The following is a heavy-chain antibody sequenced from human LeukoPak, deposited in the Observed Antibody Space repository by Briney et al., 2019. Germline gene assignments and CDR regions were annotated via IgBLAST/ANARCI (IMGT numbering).Heavy chain of an antibody. CDR3: AKDPTPMVRGVTLNYFDY. CDR2: ISWNSGSI. D-gene: IGHD3-10*01. CDR1: GFTFDDYA. Sequence: GRSLRLSCAASGFTFDDYAMHWVRQAPGKGLEWVSGISWNSGSIGYADSVKGRFTISRDNAKNSLYLQMNSLRAEDTASYYCAKDPTPMVRGVTLNYFDYWGQGTLVTVSS. J-gene: IGHJ4*02. V-gene: IGHV3-9*01.